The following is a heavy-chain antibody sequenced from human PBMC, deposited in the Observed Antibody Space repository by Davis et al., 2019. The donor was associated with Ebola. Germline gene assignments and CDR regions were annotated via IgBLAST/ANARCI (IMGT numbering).Heavy chain of an antibody. V-gene: IGHV3-73*01. Sequence: GESLKISCAASGFTFSGSAMHWVRQASGKGLEWVGRIRSKANSYATAYAASVKGRFTISRDDSKNTAYLQMNSLKTEDTAVYYCTTYIVVVPAGGMDVWGLGTTVTVSS. CDR2: IRSKANSYAT. CDR1: GFTFSGSA. J-gene: IGHJ6*02. D-gene: IGHD2-2*01. CDR3: TTYIVVVPAGGMDV.